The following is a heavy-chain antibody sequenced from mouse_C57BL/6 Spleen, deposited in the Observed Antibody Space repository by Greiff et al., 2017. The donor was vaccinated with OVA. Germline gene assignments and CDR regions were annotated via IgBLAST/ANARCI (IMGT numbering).Heavy chain of an antibody. D-gene: IGHD2-4*01. V-gene: IGHV2-6*02. Sequence: VKLQESGPGLVAPSQSLSITCTVSGFSLTSYGVHWVRQPPGKGLEWLVVIWSDGSTTYNSALKSRLSISKDNSKSQVFLKMNSLQTDDTAMYYCARNYDYDENAMDYWDQGTSVTVSS. CDR2: IWSDGST. J-gene: IGHJ4*01. CDR3: ARNYDYDENAMDY. CDR1: GFSLTSYG.